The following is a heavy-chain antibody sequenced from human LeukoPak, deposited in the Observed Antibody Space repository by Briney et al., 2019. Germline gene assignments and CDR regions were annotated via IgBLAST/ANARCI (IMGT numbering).Heavy chain of an antibody. CDR3: ARRSHVYGSPFDY. Sequence: PSETLSLTCTVSGGSISSYYWSWIRQPPGKGLEWIGYIYYSGSTNYNPSLKSRVTISVDTSKNQFSLKLSSVTAADTAVYYCARRSHVYGSPFDYWGQGTLVTVSS. V-gene: IGHV4-59*08. CDR2: IYYSGST. J-gene: IGHJ4*02. CDR1: GGSISSYY. D-gene: IGHD5/OR15-5a*01.